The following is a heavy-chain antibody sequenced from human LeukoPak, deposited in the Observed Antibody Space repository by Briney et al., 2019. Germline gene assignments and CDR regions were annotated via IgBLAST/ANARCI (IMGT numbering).Heavy chain of an antibody. D-gene: IGHD5-12*01. V-gene: IGHV3-23*01. CDR1: GFSLSNYA. Sequence: GGSLRLSCAVSGFSLSNYARSWVRQAPGKGLEWVSLIIASSGCTVYADAVKGRFTISRDNSTYTLYLQMNSLRAENSAVSYCAKGAYDYVEIGYFDHWGQGTLVTVSS. CDR3: AKGAYDYVEIGYFDH. CDR2: IIASSGCT. J-gene: IGHJ4*02.